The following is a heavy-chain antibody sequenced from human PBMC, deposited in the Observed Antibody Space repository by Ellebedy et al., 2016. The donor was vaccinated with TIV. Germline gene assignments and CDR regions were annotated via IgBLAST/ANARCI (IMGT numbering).Heavy chain of an antibody. Sequence: PGGSLRLSCAASGVALTTYGMNWDRQAPGKVLEWVSTISPSGANTDYADSVKGRFTISRDNAKNSLYLQMNSLRAEDTAVYYCARGRLAAARYWGQGTLVTVSS. D-gene: IGHD6-13*01. CDR3: ARGRLAAARY. J-gene: IGHJ4*02. CDR1: GVALTTYG. V-gene: IGHV3-23*01. CDR2: ISPSGANT.